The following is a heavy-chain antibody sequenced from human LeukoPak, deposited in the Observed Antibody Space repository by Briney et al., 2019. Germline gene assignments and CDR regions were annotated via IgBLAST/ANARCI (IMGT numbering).Heavy chain of an antibody. CDR2: ISGSGGST. Sequence: PGGSLRLSCAASGFTISSYAMSWVRQAPGKGLEWVSAISGSGGSTYYADSVKGRFTISRDNSKNILYLQMNSLRVEDTAVYYCARDWAVHDAFDLWGQGTMVTVSS. D-gene: IGHD3-16*01. V-gene: IGHV3-23*01. CDR3: ARDWAVHDAFDL. J-gene: IGHJ3*01. CDR1: GFTISSYA.